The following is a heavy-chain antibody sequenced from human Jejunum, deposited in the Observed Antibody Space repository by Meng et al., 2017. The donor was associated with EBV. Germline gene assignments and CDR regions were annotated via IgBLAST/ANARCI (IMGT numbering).Heavy chain of an antibody. J-gene: IGHJ4*02. CDR2: MSGGGNTIA. Sequence: QVQLVESGGXXVKPGXALRLSCAVSGFTVRDYYMNWIRQAPGKGLEWVSYMSGGGNTIAYFADSVKGRFTISRDNTKNPLYLQMNSLRAEDTAVYYCATSRYSGNHLPFDDWGQGTLVTVSS. CDR3: ATSRYSGNHLPFDD. D-gene: IGHD4-23*01. CDR1: GFTVRDYY. V-gene: IGHV3-11*01.